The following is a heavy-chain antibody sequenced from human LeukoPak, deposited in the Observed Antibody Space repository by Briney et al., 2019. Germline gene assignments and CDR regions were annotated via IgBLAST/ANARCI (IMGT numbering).Heavy chain of an antibody. D-gene: IGHD1-26*01. Sequence: SETLSLTCAIYDASFSGYYWSWIRQPPGKGLEWIGEIHPSGSPSYNPSLKSRVTISVDTSKNQFSLKLSSVTAADTAVYYCARDRVVGATTTSFDYWGQGTLVTVSS. V-gene: IGHV4-34*01. CDR3: ARDRVVGATTTSFDY. CDR2: IHPSGSP. CDR1: DASFSGYY. J-gene: IGHJ4*02.